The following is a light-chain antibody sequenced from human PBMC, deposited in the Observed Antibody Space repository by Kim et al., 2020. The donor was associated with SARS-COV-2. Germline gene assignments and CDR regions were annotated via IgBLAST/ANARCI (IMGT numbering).Light chain of an antibody. J-gene: IGKJ1*01. V-gene: IGKV1-39*01. CDR3: QQYYDTPKT. Sequence: ASVGDRVTITCRASRNIGDFLNWYQQKPGKAPTLLICAAYRLQSGVPSRFGGSGSVTGFILTISSLQPEDFATYYCQQYYDTPKTFGQGTKVDIK. CDR1: RNIGDF. CDR2: AAY.